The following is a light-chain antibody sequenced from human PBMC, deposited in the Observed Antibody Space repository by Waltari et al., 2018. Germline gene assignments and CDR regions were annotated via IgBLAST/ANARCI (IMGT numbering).Light chain of an antibody. J-gene: IGKJ1*01. CDR2: DVS. CDR3: QKYGRLPAT. CDR1: QSVGRT. V-gene: IGKV3-20*01. Sequence: DIVLTRSPGTLSLSPGQRATLFCRASQSVGRTLAWYQQKPGQAPRLLIYDVSTRATGIPDRFSATGSGTDFSLTISRLEPEDFAVYYCQKYGRLPATFCLGTTVEIK.